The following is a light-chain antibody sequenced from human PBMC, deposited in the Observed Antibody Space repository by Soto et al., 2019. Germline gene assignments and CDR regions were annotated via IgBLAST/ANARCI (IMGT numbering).Light chain of an antibody. Sequence: IVMTQSPDTLSVSPGERATLSCRASQSITEKVVWYQQKSGQAPRLLIYGAFTRATGIPDRFSGSGSGTDFTLTISRLVPEDFAVYYCQQYGGSPRTFGQGTKVDIK. J-gene: IGKJ1*01. CDR1: QSITEK. CDR2: GAF. V-gene: IGKV3-20*01. CDR3: QQYGGSPRT.